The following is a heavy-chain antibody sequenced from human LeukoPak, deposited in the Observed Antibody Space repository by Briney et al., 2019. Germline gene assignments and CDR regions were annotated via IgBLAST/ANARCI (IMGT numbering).Heavy chain of an antibody. CDR1: GFTFSDHY. CDR3: ARASVTLPFDC. D-gene: IGHD4-17*01. Sequence: PGGSLRLSCAASGFTFSDHYMDWVRQAPGKGLEWVGRIRNKANSYTTQYAASLKDRFTISRDDSKNSLYLQMNSLKTEDTAVYYCARASVTLPFDCWGQGTLVTVSS. J-gene: IGHJ4*02. CDR2: IRNKANSYTT. V-gene: IGHV3-72*01.